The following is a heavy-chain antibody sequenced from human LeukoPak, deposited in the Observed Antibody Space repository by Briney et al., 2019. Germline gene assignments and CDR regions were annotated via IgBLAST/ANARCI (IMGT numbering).Heavy chain of an antibody. CDR1: GFTVSSSY. Sequence: GGSLRLSCAASGFTVSSSYMGWVRQPPGKGLEYVSVLYSGGTTYFAGSVKGRFTISRDNSKNTLYLQMNSLRAEDTAVYYCASGEYSGYDLAYWGQGTLVTVSP. CDR3: ASGEYSGYDLAY. V-gene: IGHV3-53*01. D-gene: IGHD5-12*01. J-gene: IGHJ4*02. CDR2: LYSGGTT.